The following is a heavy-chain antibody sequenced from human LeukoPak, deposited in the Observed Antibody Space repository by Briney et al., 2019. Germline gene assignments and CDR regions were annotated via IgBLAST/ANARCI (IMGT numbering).Heavy chain of an antibody. Sequence: PGGSLRLSCAASGFTFSSYGMHWVRQAPGKGLEWVAFIRYDGSNKYYADSVKGRFTISRDNSKNTLYLQMNSLRAEDTAVYYCAKDRELVGAARGAFDIWGQGTMVTVSS. CDR1: GFTFSSYG. CDR2: IRYDGSNK. V-gene: IGHV3-30*02. J-gene: IGHJ3*02. D-gene: IGHD1-26*01. CDR3: AKDRELVGAARGAFDI.